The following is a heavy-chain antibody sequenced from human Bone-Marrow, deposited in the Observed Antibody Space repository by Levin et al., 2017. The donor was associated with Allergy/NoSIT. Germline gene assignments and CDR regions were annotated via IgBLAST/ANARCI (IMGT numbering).Heavy chain of an antibody. V-gene: IGHV4-30-2*01. Sequence: SETLSLTCTVSGGSITNDAYSWTWIRQPPGRGLEWIGYLYLSGTNSYNPSLKSRAVISGDMSKNQFSLKLTSVTAADSAIYYCARDWRSAFDIWGQGTLVTVSS. CDR3: ARDWRSAFDI. J-gene: IGHJ3*02. CDR1: GGSITNDAYS. CDR2: LYLSGTN. D-gene: IGHD1-26*01.